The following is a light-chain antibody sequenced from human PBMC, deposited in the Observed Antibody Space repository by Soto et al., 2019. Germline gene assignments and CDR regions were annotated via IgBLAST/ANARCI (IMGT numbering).Light chain of an antibody. V-gene: IGLV2-14*01. CDR3: CSYTGSSLV. CDR1: SSDVGDYIY. CDR2: EVT. J-gene: IGLJ1*01. Sequence: QSALTQPASVSGSPGQSITISCTGTSSDVGDYIYVSWYQQHPGKAPKLMIYEVTNRPSGVSNRFSGSKSGNTASLTIPGLQAEDEGDYYCCSYTGSSLVFGTGTKVTVL.